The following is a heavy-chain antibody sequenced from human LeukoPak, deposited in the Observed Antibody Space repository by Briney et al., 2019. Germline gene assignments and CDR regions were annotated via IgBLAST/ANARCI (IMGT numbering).Heavy chain of an antibody. CDR3: ARDYCRTTSCLES. CDR2: IWPDGSNK. V-gene: IGHV3-33*08. D-gene: IGHD2-2*01. CDR1: GITFSSYW. J-gene: IGHJ4*02. Sequence: EGSLRLSCAASGITFSSYWMHWVRQAPGKGLEWVAFIWPDGSNKLYGDSVKGRFTISRDNSKNTVYLQMNSLRAEDTAVYYCARDYCRTTSCLESWGQGTLVTVSS.